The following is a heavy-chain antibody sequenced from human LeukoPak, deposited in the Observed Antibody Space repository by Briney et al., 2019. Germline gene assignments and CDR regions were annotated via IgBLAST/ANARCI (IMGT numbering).Heavy chain of an antibody. CDR2: INYSGST. J-gene: IGHJ3*01. Sequence: PSGTLSLTCAVSGGSISSSNWWSWVRQPPGKGLEWIGYINYSGSTNYNPSLKSRVTISVDTSKNQFSLKLSSVTAADTAVYYCARESANDFWSGYNLWGQGTMVTVSS. CDR1: GGSISSSNW. V-gene: IGHV4-4*02. D-gene: IGHD3-3*01. CDR3: ARESANDFWSGYNL.